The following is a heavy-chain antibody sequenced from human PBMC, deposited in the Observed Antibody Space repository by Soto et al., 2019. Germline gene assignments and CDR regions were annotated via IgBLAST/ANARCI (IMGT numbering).Heavy chain of an antibody. CDR3: AKRTY. CDR2: ISYDGSNK. J-gene: IGHJ4*02. CDR1: CFTFSSYG. V-gene: IGHV3-30*18. Sequence: GGSLRLSCAASCFTFSSYGMHWVRQAPGKGLEWVAVISYDGSNKYYADSVKGRFTISRDNSKNTLYLQMNSLRAEDTAVYYCAKRTYWGQGTLVTVSS.